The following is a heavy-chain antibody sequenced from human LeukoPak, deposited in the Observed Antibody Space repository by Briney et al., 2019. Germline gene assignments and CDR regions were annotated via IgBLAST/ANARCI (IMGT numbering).Heavy chain of an antibody. CDR3: AKVSDYSYYYYMDV. V-gene: IGHV3-23*01. CDR2: ISGSGGST. CDR1: GFTFSSYS. J-gene: IGHJ6*03. Sequence: HPGGSLRLSCAASGFTFSSYSMNWVRQAPGKGLEWVSGISGSGGSTYYADSVKGRFTVSRDNFKNTLFLQVNSLRAEDTAVYYCAKVSDYSYYYYMDVWGKGTTVTVSS.